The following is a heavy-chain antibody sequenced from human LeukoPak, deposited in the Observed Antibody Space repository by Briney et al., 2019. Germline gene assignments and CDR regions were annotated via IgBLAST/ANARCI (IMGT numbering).Heavy chain of an antibody. CDR3: TRDSGTTWVVKFDP. J-gene: IGHJ5*02. D-gene: IGHD3-10*01. Sequence: SETLSLTCTVSGGSISGYFWSWIRQPAGKGLEWIGRIYTSGSTTYNPSLRSRVAISMDTSKNQFSLRLTSVTAADTAVYYCTRDSGTTWVVKFDPWGQGILVTVS. CDR2: IYTSGST. CDR1: GGSISGYF. V-gene: IGHV4-4*07.